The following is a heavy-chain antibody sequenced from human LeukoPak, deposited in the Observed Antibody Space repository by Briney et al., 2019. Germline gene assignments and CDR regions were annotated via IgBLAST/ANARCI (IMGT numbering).Heavy chain of an antibody. CDR1: GFTFSSSA. V-gene: IGHV3-23*01. CDR2: ISNNGGYT. J-gene: IGHJ4*02. D-gene: IGHD3-22*01. Sequence: GGSLRLSCAASGFTFSSSAMSWVRQAPGKGLEWVSAISNNGGYTYYADSVQGRFTISRDNSKNTLYLQMNSLRAEDTAVYYCARDQRGRTGSIMMAVLITGFDYWGQGTLVTVSS. CDR3: ARDQRGRTGSIMMAVLITGFDY.